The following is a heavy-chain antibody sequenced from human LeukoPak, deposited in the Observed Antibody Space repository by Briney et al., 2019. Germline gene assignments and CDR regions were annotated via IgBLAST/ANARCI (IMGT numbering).Heavy chain of an antibody. Sequence: ASVKVSCKASGYTFTSYDINWVRQATGQGLEWMGWMNSNSGNTGYAQKFQGRVTMTRNTSISTAYMELSNLRSEDTAVYYCARGRGKAYCGGDCYPDYWGQGTRVTVSS. J-gene: IGHJ4*02. CDR3: ARGRGKAYCGGDCYPDY. V-gene: IGHV1-8*01. CDR2: MNSNSGNT. CDR1: GYTFTSYD. D-gene: IGHD2-21*02.